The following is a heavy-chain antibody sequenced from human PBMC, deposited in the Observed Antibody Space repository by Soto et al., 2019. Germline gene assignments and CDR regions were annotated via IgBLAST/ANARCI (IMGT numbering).Heavy chain of an antibody. CDR3: ARGSPADFDY. CDR1: GGSISSGGYS. CDR2: IYHSGST. J-gene: IGHJ4*02. Sequence: SETLSLTCAASGGSISSGGYSWSWIRQPPGKGLEWIGYIYHSGSTYYNPSLKSRVTISVDRSKNQFSLKLSSVTAADTAVYYCARGSPADFDYWGQGTLVTVSS. V-gene: IGHV4-30-2*01.